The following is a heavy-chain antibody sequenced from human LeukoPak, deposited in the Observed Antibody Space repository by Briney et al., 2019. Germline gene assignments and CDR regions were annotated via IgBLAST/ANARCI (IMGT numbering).Heavy chain of an antibody. Sequence: GASLKVSCKASGYSFTNYGFTWVRQAPGQGLEWMGLINANNGNTNYAQRLQGRVTMTIDTSTNTAYMELRSLRSDDTAVYYCARAAPRDCTNGICWVDYWGQGTLVTVSS. J-gene: IGHJ4*02. CDR3: ARAAPRDCTNGICWVDY. CDR2: INANNGNT. CDR1: GYSFTNYG. V-gene: IGHV1-18*01. D-gene: IGHD2-8*01.